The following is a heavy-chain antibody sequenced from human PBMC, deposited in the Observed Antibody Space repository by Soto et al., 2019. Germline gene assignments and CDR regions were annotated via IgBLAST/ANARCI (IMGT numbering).Heavy chain of an antibody. Sequence: PGGSLRLSCAASGFTFSGYGMHWVRQAPGKGLEWVAVISYDGSNKYYADSVKGRFTISRDNSKNTLYLQMNSLRAEDTAVYYCAKDQSPPYCSSTSCQPRGYYGMDVWGQGTTVTVSS. CDR1: GFTFSGYG. D-gene: IGHD2-2*01. V-gene: IGHV3-30*18. CDR2: ISYDGSNK. CDR3: AKDQSPPYCSSTSCQPRGYYGMDV. J-gene: IGHJ6*02.